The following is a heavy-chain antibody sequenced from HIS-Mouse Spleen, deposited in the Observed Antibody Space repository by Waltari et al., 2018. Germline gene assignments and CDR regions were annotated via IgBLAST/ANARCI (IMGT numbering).Heavy chain of an antibody. D-gene: IGHD1-26*01. CDR1: GFTFRSYG. V-gene: IGHV3-30*18. J-gene: IGHJ4*02. Sequence: QVQLVESGGGVVPPGRSLRLSCAACGFTFRSYGMHWVRQAPGKGLEWVAVISYDGSNKYYADSVKGRFTISRDNSKNTLYLQMNSLRAEDTAVYYCAKDRGSQFDYWGQGTLVTVSS. CDR2: ISYDGSNK. CDR3: AKDRGSQFDY.